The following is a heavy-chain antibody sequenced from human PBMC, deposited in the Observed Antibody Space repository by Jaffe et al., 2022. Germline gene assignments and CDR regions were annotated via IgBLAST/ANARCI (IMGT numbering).Heavy chain of an antibody. CDR2: ISSSGSTI. J-gene: IGHJ6*03. Sequence: EVQLVESGGGLVQPGGSLRLSCAASGFTFSSYEMNWVRQAPGKGLEWVSYISSSGSTIYYADSVKGRFTISRDNAKNSLYLQMNSLRAEDTAVYYCARWTKGDYVYYYYYYMDVWGKGTTVTVSS. D-gene: IGHD4-17*01. CDR1: GFTFSSYE. V-gene: IGHV3-48*03. CDR3: ARWTKGDYVYYYYYYMDV.